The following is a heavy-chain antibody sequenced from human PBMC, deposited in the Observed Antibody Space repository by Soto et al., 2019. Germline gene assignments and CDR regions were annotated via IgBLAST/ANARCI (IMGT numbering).Heavy chain of an antibody. D-gene: IGHD6-13*01. CDR1: GVSISSYY. V-gene: IGHV4-59*01. J-gene: IGHJ5*01. Sequence: SETLSLTCIVSGVSISSYYWSWIRQPPGKGLEWIGYIYISGSTNYNPSLQSRVTISVDTSKNHFSLKVSSVTAADTAVYYFARGPHTSSNLFDSWGRGTLVTVSS. CDR3: ARGPHTSSNLFDS. CDR2: IYISGST.